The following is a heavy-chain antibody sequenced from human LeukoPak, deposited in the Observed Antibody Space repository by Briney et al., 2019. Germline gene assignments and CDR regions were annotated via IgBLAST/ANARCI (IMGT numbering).Heavy chain of an antibody. J-gene: IGHJ3*02. CDR3: AKDIVSAFGGIIVIPRAFDI. Sequence: QPGGSLRLSCVASGFTFDDYAMHWVRQTPGKSLEWVSGISWNSRSIGYADSVKGRFTISRDNAKNSLYLQMNSLRTEDTVLYYCAKDIVSAFGGIIVIPRAFDIWGQGTMVTVSS. CDR2: ISWNSRSI. D-gene: IGHD3-16*02. V-gene: IGHV3-9*01. CDR1: GFTFDDYA.